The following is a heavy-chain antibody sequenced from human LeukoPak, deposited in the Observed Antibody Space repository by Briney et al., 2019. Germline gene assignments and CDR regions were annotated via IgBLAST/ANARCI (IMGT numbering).Heavy chain of an antibody. CDR3: VSFYETY. J-gene: IGHJ4*02. CDR2: IWYDGSNK. V-gene: IGHV3-33*01. Sequence: PGRSLRLSCVASGFTFSSYGMHWVRQAPGKGLEWVAVIWYDGSNKYYADSVKGRFTISRDNSKNTPYLHMNSLRVDDTAVYYCVSFYETYWGRGTLVTVSS. D-gene: IGHD2-2*01. CDR1: GFTFSSYG.